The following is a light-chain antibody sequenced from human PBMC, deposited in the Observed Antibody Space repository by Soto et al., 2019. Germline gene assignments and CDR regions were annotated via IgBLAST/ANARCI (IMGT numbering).Light chain of an antibody. CDR1: QSISND. V-gene: IGKV1-39*01. CDR2: AAA. J-gene: IGKJ2*01. CDR3: QQRYSTSPYT. Sequence: DIQMTQSPSSLSASVGDRVTITCRASQSISNDFYWYQQKPGKAPKLLIYAAASLQGGIPSWFSGSGSGTDFTLTTSSLQTEDFATYYCQQRYSTSPYTFGQGTRLEIK.